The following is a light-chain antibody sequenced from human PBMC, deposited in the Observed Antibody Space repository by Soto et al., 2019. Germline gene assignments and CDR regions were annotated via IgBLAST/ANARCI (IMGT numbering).Light chain of an antibody. CDR3: SSYTSSTTPWV. Sequence: QSALTQPASVSGSPGQSITISCTGTSSDVGGYNYVSWYRQHPGKAPKLMIYEVSNRPSGVSNRFSGSKSGNTASLTISGLQAEDEADYYCSSYTSSTTPWVFGGGTKVTVL. CDR1: SSDVGGYNY. V-gene: IGLV2-14*01. J-gene: IGLJ3*02. CDR2: EVS.